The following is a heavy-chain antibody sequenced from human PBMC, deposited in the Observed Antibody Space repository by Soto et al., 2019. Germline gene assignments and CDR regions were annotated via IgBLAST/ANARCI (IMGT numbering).Heavy chain of an antibody. V-gene: IGHV3-23*01. J-gene: IGHJ4*02. CDR2: ISGSGGST. Sequence: EVQLLESGGGLVQPGGSLRLSCAASGFTFSSYAMSWVRQAPGKGLQWVSAISGSGGSTYYADSVKGRFTISRDNSKNTLYLQMNSLRAEDTAVYYCAKGPGEWELLSPFDYWGQGTLVTVSS. CDR1: GFTFSSYA. D-gene: IGHD1-26*01. CDR3: AKGPGEWELLSPFDY.